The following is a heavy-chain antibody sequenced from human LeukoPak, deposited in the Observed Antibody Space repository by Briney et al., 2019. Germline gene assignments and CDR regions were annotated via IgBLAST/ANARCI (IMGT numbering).Heavy chain of an antibody. CDR2: INHRGST. Sequence: PSETLSLTCAVYGGSFSGYYWSWLRQSPGKGLEWIGQINHRGSTNYNPSLRSRVTMSIDTSKNQFSLNLRSVTAADTAVFYCARGDQLGGLWGNYQYYFDYWGQGILVTVSS. CDR1: GGSFSGYY. V-gene: IGHV4-34*01. D-gene: IGHD5-18*01. CDR3: ARGDQLGGLWGNYQYYFDY. J-gene: IGHJ4*02.